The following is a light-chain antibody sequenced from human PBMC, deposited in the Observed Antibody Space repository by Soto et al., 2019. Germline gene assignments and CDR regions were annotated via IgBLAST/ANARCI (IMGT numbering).Light chain of an antibody. CDR2: DAS. CDR3: QQYNTYPWT. J-gene: IGKJ1*01. Sequence: DIQMTQSPATLSASVGDRVTITCRASQSISSWLAWYQQKPGKVPKLLIDDASSLESGVPSRFSGSGSGTEFTLTISSLQPDDFATYYCQQYNTYPWTFGQGT. CDR1: QSISSW. V-gene: IGKV1-5*01.